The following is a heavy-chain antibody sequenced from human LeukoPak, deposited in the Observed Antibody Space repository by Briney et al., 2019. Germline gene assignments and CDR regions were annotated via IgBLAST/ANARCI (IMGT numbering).Heavy chain of an antibody. D-gene: IGHD6-19*01. J-gene: IGHJ4*02. CDR2: IYASGST. CDR3: ARETIAVAGPNFDY. Sequence: SETLSLTCAVYGGSFSGYYWSWIRLPAGKGLEWIGRIYASGSTNYNPSLKSRVTMSVDTSKNQFSLKLSSVTAADTAVYYCARETIAVAGPNFDYWGQGTLVTVSS. CDR1: GGSFSGYY. V-gene: IGHV4-4*07.